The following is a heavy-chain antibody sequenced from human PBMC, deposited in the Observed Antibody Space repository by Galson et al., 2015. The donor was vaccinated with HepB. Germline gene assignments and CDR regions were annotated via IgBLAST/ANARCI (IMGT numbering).Heavy chain of an antibody. CDR1: GFTFSNYG. CDR3: SSSWLLQGNAAFDL. Sequence: SLRLSCAASGFTFSNYGMHWVRQAPGKGLEWVAFIHYDGSNKYYADSVRGRFTISRDNSKNTLYLQMNSLRAEDTAVYYCSSSWLLQGNAAFDLWGQGTMVTVSS. J-gene: IGHJ3*01. CDR2: IHYDGSNK. D-gene: IGHD3-22*01. V-gene: IGHV3-30*02.